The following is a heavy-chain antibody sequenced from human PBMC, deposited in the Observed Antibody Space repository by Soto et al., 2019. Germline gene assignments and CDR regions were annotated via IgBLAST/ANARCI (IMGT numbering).Heavy chain of an antibody. CDR2: ISSSGSTI. CDR3: ARDQYYYDSSGYHHFDY. D-gene: IGHD3-22*01. CDR1: GFTFSDYY. J-gene: IGHJ4*02. Sequence: GESLKISCAASGFTFSDYYMSWIRQAPGKGLEWVSYISSSGSTIYYADSVKGRFTISRDNAKNSLYLQMNSLRAEDTAVYYCARDQYYYDSSGYHHFDYWGQGTLVTVSS. V-gene: IGHV3-11*01.